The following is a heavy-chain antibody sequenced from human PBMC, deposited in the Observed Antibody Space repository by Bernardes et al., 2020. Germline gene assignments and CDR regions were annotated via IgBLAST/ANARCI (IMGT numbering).Heavy chain of an antibody. CDR2: IYHSGST. Sequence: SETLSLTCAVSGGSISSSNWWSWVRQPPGKGLEWIGEIYHSGSTNYNPSLKSRVTISVDKSKNQFSLKLSSVTAADTAVYYCARGFGDFWSGYYSYFDYWGQGTLVTVSS. J-gene: IGHJ4*02. CDR3: ARGFGDFWSGYYSYFDY. CDR1: GGSISSSNW. V-gene: IGHV4-4*02. D-gene: IGHD3-3*01.